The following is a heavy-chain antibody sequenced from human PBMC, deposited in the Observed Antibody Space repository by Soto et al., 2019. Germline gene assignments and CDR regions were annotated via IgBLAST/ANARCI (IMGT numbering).Heavy chain of an antibody. Sequence: PGGSLRLSCAASGFTFNNYAMSWVRQAPGKGLEWVSIISGSADSAYHADSVKGRFTISRDNSKSTLYLQMNSLRAEDTAVYYCAKEDYYDSSRYYALGYWGQGTLVTVSS. CDR2: ISGSADSA. D-gene: IGHD3-22*01. CDR3: AKEDYYDSSRYYALGY. CDR1: GFTFNNYA. J-gene: IGHJ4*02. V-gene: IGHV3-23*01.